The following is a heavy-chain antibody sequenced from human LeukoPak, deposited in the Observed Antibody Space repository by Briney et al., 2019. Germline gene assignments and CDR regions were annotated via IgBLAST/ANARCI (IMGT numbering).Heavy chain of an antibody. CDR3: AGDYGVSSPFDY. CDR2: ISSSSSYI. CDR1: GFTFSSYS. J-gene: IGHJ4*02. Sequence: GGSLRLSCAASGFTFSSYSMNWVRQAPGKGLEWVSSISSSSSYIYYADSVKGRFTISRDNAKNSLYLHMNSLRAEDTAVYYCAGDYGVSSPFDYWGQGTLVTVSS. V-gene: IGHV3-21*01. D-gene: IGHD4-17*01.